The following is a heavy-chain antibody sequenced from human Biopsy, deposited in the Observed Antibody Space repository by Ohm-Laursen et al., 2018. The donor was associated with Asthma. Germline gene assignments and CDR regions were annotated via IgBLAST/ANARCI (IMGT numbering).Heavy chain of an antibody. CDR2: VSSDGHNK. V-gene: IGHV3-30*03. CDR3: ARQSGQDYGDSSGFDI. D-gene: IGHD3-22*01. CDR1: GFVFSQCG. J-gene: IGHJ3*02. Sequence: SSLRLSCTASGFVFSQCGMHWVRQGPGKGLEWVALVSSDGHNKYYEDSVKGCFTISRDNSRNRLYLQINRLTVEDSAVYFCARQSGQDYGDSSGFDIWGQGTKVAVSS.